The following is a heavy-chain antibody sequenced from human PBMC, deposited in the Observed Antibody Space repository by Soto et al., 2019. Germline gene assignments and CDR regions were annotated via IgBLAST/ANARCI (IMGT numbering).Heavy chain of an antibody. V-gene: IGHV4-59*08. D-gene: IGHD3-10*01. CDR1: GDSISGYY. Sequence: TSETLSLTCTVSGDSISGYYWSWIRQPPGKGLEWIGYIYYSGSTNYNPSLKSRVTISVDTSKNQFSLKLNSMTAADTAVYYCARHNYGSGSTYFDYWGQGTLVTVSS. CDR2: IYYSGST. CDR3: ARHNYGSGSTYFDY. J-gene: IGHJ4*02.